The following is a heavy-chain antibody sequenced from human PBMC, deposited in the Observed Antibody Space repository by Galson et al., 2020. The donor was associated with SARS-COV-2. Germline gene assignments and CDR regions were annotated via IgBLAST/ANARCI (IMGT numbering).Heavy chain of an antibody. CDR3: ANGLGGDY. Sequence: SETLSLTCTVSGGSITSDGSYWSWIRQHPGKGLEWIGYIFYSGFTYYNPSLRSRVTMSLDTSKNQFSLNLNSVTAADTGVYYCANGLGGDYWGQGTLVTVSS. J-gene: IGHJ4*02. CDR2: IFYSGFT. V-gene: IGHV4-31*03. D-gene: IGHD1-26*01. CDR1: GGSITSDGSY.